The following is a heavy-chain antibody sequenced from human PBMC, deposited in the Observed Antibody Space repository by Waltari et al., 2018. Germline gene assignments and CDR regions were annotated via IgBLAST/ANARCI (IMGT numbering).Heavy chain of an antibody. CDR2: IYTSGST. Sequence: QVQLQESGPGLVKPSETLSLTCTVSGGSISSYYWSWIRQPAGKGLEWIGRIYTSGSTNYNPSLKSRVTMSVDTSKNQFSLKLSSVTAADTAVYYCARETPYYSSSSHFDYWGQGTLVTVSS. D-gene: IGHD6-6*01. V-gene: IGHV4-4*07. J-gene: IGHJ4*02. CDR1: GGSISSYY. CDR3: ARETPYYSSSSHFDY.